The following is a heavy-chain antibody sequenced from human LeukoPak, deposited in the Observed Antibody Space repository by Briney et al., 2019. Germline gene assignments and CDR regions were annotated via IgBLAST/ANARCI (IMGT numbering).Heavy chain of an antibody. D-gene: IGHD4-17*01. J-gene: IGHJ4*02. Sequence: SETLSLTCTVSGGSISSYYWSWIRQPPGKGLEWIGYIYYSGSTNYNPSLKSRVTTSVDTSKNQFSLKLSSVTAADTAVYYCARDREDYVSDWGQGTLVTVSS. CDR1: GGSISSYY. V-gene: IGHV4-59*01. CDR2: IYYSGST. CDR3: ARDREDYVSD.